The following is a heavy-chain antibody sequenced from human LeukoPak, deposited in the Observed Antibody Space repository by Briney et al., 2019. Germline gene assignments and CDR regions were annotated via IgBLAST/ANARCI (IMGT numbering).Heavy chain of an antibody. Sequence: SVKVSCKASGGTFSSYAISWVRQAPGQGLEWMGGIISIFGTANYAQKFQGRVTITADESTSTAYMELSSLRSEDTAVYYCARSSYSYGSGSYLYYFDYWGQGTLVTVSS. CDR1: GGTFSSYA. J-gene: IGHJ4*02. D-gene: IGHD3-10*01. V-gene: IGHV1-69*01. CDR2: IISIFGTA. CDR3: ARSSYSYGSGSYLYYFDY.